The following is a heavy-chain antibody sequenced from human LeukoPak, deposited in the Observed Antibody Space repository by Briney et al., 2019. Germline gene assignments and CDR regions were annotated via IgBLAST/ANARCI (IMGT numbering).Heavy chain of an antibody. D-gene: IGHD6-6*01. CDR1: GFTFSSYS. J-gene: IGHJ6*03. V-gene: IGHV3-21*01. Sequence: PGGSLRLSCAASGFTFSSYSMNWVRQAPGKGLEWVSSISSSSSYIYYADSVKGRFTISRDNAKNSLYLQMNSLRAEDTAVYYCARGDSSSSRYYYYYMDVWGKGTTVTVSS. CDR2: ISSSSSYI. CDR3: ARGDSSSSRYYYYYMDV.